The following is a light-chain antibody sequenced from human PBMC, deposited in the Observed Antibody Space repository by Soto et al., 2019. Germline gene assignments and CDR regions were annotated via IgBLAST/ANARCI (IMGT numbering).Light chain of an antibody. V-gene: IGLV2-8*01. Sequence: QSALTQPPSASGSPGQSVTISCTGTSRDVGGYNYVSWYQQHPGKAPKLMIYEVTKRPSGVPARFSGSRSGNTASLTVSGLQYDDEADYDCASYVAGNNLVFGGGTQLTVL. J-gene: IGLJ3*02. CDR2: EVT. CDR3: ASYVAGNNLV. CDR1: SRDVGGYNY.